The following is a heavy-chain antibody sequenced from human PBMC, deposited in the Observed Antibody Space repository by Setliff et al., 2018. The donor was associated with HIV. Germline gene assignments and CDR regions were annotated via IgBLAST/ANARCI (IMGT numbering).Heavy chain of an antibody. CDR2: ITQSGTT. CDR1: GESLSDYS. Sequence: PSETLSLTCAVYGESLSDYSWNWIRQTPEKGLEWIAEITQSGTTKYNPSLRGRVTIVVGTSKNHFSLNLRSVTAADTAFYYCAAKGWNAYKAFDYWGQGTLVTVSS. V-gene: IGHV4-34*01. CDR3: AAKGWNAYKAFDY. D-gene: IGHD1-1*01. J-gene: IGHJ4*02.